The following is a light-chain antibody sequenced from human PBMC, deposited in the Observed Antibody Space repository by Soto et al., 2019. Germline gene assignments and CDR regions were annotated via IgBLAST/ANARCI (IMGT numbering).Light chain of an antibody. CDR1: QSISSY. CDR3: QQSYSTPRT. Sequence: DIQMTQSPSSLSASVGDRVTITCRASQSISSYLNWYQQKPGKAHKXLIYAASSLQSGVPSRFSGSGSGTDLTLTISSLQPEDFATYYCQQSYSTPRTFGQGTKVDIK. CDR2: AAS. V-gene: IGKV1-39*01. J-gene: IGKJ1*01.